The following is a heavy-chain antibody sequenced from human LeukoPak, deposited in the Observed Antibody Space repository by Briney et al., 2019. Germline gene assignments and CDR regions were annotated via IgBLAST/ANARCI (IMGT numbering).Heavy chain of an antibody. J-gene: IGHJ5*02. CDR3: ASNFYSSSWYDGWFDP. CDR2: INHSGST. D-gene: IGHD6-13*01. Sequence: SETLSLTCAVYSGSFSGYYWSWIRQPPGKGLEWIGEINHSGSTNYNPSLKSRVTISVDTSKNQFSLKLSSVTAADTAVYYCASNFYSSSWYDGWFDPWGQGTLVTVSS. V-gene: IGHV4-34*01. CDR1: SGSFSGYY.